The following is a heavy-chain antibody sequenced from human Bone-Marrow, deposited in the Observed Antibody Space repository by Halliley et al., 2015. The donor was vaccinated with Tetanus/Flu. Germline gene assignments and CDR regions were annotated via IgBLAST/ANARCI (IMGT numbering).Heavy chain of an antibody. D-gene: IGHD6-19*01. V-gene: IGHV3-21*01. CDR3: ARHYIGVGGFFFGH. Sequence: SLRLSCAASGFTFNSYSISWVRQAPGKGLEWVSFISSSSLYIYYADSAKGRFTISRDNANNSLSLQMNSLRAEDTAVYYCARHYIGVGGFFFGHWGQGTQVPVSS. CDR1: GFTFNSYS. CDR2: ISSSSLYI. J-gene: IGHJ4*03.